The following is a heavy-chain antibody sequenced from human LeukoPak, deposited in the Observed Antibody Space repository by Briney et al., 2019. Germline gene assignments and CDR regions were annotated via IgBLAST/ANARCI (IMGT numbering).Heavy chain of an antibody. CDR1: GYTFTNYG. D-gene: IGHD6-19*01. CDR2: ISGYNGNP. J-gene: IGHJ4*02. CDR3: ARDPSLAVAGIRLFDY. Sequence: ASVTVSFKSSGYTFTNYGISWVRQAPGQGLEWMGWISGYNGNPRYAQKVQGRVTMTTDTSTNTAYMEVNSLRSDDTAIYYCARDPSLAVAGIRLFDYWGQGTLVIVSS. V-gene: IGHV1-18*01.